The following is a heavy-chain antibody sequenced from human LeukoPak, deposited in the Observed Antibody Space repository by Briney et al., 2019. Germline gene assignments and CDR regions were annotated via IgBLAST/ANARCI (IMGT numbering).Heavy chain of an antibody. CDR2: IRCDGSNK. Sequence: PGGSLRLSCAASGFTFSSYGMHWVRQAPGKGLEWVAFIRCDGSNKYYADSVKGRFTISRDNSKNTLYLQMNSLRAEGTAVYYCAKDSDRTLDYWGQGTLVAVSS. D-gene: IGHD1-26*01. J-gene: IGHJ4*02. CDR3: AKDSDRTLDY. CDR1: GFTFSSYG. V-gene: IGHV3-30*02.